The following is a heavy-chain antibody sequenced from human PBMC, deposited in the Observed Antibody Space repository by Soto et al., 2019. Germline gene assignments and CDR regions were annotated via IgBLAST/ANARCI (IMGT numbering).Heavy chain of an antibody. CDR2: ISGSGGST. CDR3: ARPPGEDYGDYASAFWYFDL. Sequence: EVQLLESGGGLVQPGGSLRLSCAASGFTFSSYAMSWVRQAPGKGLEWVSAISGSGGSTYYADSVKGRFTISRDNSKNTLYLQMNSLRAEDTAVYYCARPPGEDYGDYASAFWYFDLWGRGTLVTVSS. J-gene: IGHJ2*01. V-gene: IGHV3-23*01. CDR1: GFTFSSYA. D-gene: IGHD4-17*01.